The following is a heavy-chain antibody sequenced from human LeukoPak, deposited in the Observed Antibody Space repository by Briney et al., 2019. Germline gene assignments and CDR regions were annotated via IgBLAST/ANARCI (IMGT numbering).Heavy chain of an antibody. D-gene: IGHD6-13*01. CDR3: ARLGLGSSWYFDY. V-gene: IGHV4-59*01. CDR1: GGSISSYY. CDR2: IYYSGST. Sequence: SETLSLTCTVSGGSISSYYWSWIRQPPGKGLGWIGYIYYSGSTNYNPSLKSRVTISVDTSKNQFSLKLSSVTAADTAVYYCARLGLGSSWYFDYWGQGTLVTVSS. J-gene: IGHJ4*02.